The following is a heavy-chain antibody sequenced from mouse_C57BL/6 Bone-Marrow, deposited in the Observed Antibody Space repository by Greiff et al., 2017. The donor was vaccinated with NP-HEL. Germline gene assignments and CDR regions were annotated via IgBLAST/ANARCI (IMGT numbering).Heavy chain of an antibody. V-gene: IGHV5-17*01. D-gene: IGHD1-1*01. J-gene: IGHJ2*01. CDR1: GFTFSDYG. Sequence: EVMLVESGGGLVKPGGSLKLSCAASGFTFSDYGTHWVRQAPEKGLEWVAYISSGSSTIYYADTVKGRFTISRDNAKNTLFLQMTSLRSEDTAMYYCARSCNTTVVATGYFDYWGQGTTLTVSS. CDR2: ISSGSSTI. CDR3: ARSCNTTVVATGYFDY.